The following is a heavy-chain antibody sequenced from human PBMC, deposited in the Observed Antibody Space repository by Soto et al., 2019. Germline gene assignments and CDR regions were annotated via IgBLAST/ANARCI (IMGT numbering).Heavy chain of an antibody. CDR2: IYYSGST. V-gene: IGHV4-59*12. D-gene: IGHD6-19*01. CDR3: ARGTAVATFDY. CDR1: GGSISSYY. Sequence: SETLSLTCTVSGGSISSYYWSWIRQPPGKGLEWIGYIYYSGSTYYNPSLKSRATISVDTSKNQFPLKLSSVTAADTAVYYCARGTAVATFDYWGQGTLVTVSS. J-gene: IGHJ4*02.